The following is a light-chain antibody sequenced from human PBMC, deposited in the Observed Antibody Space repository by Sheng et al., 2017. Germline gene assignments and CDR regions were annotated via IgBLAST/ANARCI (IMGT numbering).Light chain of an antibody. V-gene: IGLV1-40*01. CDR1: SSNIGSPYD. J-gene: IGLJ1*01. Sequence: QLVLTQPPSVSGAPGQRVTISCSGSSSNIGSPYDVHWYQQLPGTPPKLLIFSTTYRPSGVPARFSGSRSGTSASLAITGLQAEDEADYYCCSYAGSSSYVFGTGTKVTV. CDR3: CSYAGSSSYV. CDR2: STT.